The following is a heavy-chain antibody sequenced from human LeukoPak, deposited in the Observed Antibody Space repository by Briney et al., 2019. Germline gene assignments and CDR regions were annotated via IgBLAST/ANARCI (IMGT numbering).Heavy chain of an antibody. D-gene: IGHD3-22*01. CDR1: GGSISSSSYY. CDR3: ARLFGYYDSSGYYPPPDY. CDR2: IYYSGST. J-gene: IGHJ4*02. Sequence: PSETLSLTCTVSGGSISSSSYYWGWIRQPPGKGLEWIGSIYYSGSTYYNPSLKSRVTISVDTSKNQFSLKLSSVTAADTAVYYCARLFGYYDSSGYYPPPDYWGQGTLVTVSS. V-gene: IGHV4-39*01.